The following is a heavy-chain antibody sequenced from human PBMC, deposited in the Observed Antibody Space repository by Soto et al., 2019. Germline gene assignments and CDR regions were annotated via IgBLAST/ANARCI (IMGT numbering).Heavy chain of an antibody. V-gene: IGHV4-59*01. CDR3: ARFASGSRDFDY. Sequence: PSETLSLTCTVSGGSISGYFWSWIRQPPGKGLEWVGYIYYSGSTNYNPSLKSRVTVSLDTSKNHFSLKLTSVTAADTAVYYCARFASGSRDFDYWGQGTLVTVSS. D-gene: IGHD6-13*01. CDR1: GGSISGYF. CDR2: IYYSGST. J-gene: IGHJ4*02.